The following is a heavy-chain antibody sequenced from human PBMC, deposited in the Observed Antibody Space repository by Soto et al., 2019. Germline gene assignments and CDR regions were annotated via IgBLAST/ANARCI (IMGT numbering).Heavy chain of an antibody. D-gene: IGHD2-8*01. Sequence: QVQLVESGGGVVQPGRSLRLSCAASGFTFSSYGMHWVRQAPGKGLEWVAVIWYDGSNKYYADSVKGRFTISRDNSKNTLYLQMNSLRAEDTAVYYCARDPTRDCTNGVCPPDFDYWGQGTLVTVSS. CDR2: IWYDGSNK. V-gene: IGHV3-33*01. CDR3: ARDPTRDCTNGVCPPDFDY. CDR1: GFTFSSYG. J-gene: IGHJ4*02.